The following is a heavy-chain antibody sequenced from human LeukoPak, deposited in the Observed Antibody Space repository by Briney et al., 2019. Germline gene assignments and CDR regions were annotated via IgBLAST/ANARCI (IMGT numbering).Heavy chain of an antibody. V-gene: IGHV4-39*01. CDR1: GGSIGSSSNY. CDR2: IYYSGST. J-gene: IGHJ6*03. Sequence: NPSETLSLTCTVSGGSIGSSSNYWGWIRQPPGKGLEWIGTIYYSGSTYYNPSLKSRVTISVDTSKLQFSLMLTSVTAADTAVYYCARHGSYYYYMDVWGKGTTVTVSS. D-gene: IGHD3-16*01. CDR3: ARHGSYYYYMDV.